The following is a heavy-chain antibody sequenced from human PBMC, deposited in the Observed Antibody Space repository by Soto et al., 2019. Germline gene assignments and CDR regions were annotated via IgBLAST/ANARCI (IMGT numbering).Heavy chain of an antibody. Sequence: GGSLRLSCAVSGFTFSSYWMHWVRQAPGKGLVWVSRINSDGSSISYADSVKGRFTISRDSAKNTLYLQMDALRVEDTAVYYCAVSRLTGGYDSRGLGTPVTVSS. V-gene: IGHV3-74*01. CDR1: GFTFSSYW. CDR3: AVSRLTGGYDS. D-gene: IGHD5-12*01. CDR2: INSDGSSI. J-gene: IGHJ4*02.